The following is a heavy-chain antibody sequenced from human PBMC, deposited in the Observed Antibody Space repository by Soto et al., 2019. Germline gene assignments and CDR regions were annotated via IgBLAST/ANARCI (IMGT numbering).Heavy chain of an antibody. CDR3: ARATEQQLVNNWFDP. D-gene: IGHD6-13*01. CDR2: INHSGST. J-gene: IGHJ5*02. V-gene: IGHV4-34*01. CDR1: GGSFSAYY. Sequence: SATLSLTCDLYGGSFSAYYWSWILLSPGKGLEWIGEINHSGSTNYNQSLKSRVTISVDTSKNQFSLKLSSVTAADTAVYYCARATEQQLVNNWFDPWGQGTLVTVSS.